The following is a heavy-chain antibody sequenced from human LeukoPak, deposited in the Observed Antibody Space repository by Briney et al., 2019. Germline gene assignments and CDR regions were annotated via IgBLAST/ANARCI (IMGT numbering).Heavy chain of an antibody. CDR2: IYHSGST. CDR1: GGSISSSNW. J-gene: IGHJ4*02. Sequence: PSETLSLTCAVSGGSISSSNWWSWVRQPPGKGLEWIGEIYHSGSTNYNPSLKSRVTISVGTSKNHFSLKLSSVTAADTSVYYCATGAGKTFAFWGQGTLVTVSS. V-gene: IGHV4-4*02. D-gene: IGHD6-19*01. CDR3: ATGAGKTFAF.